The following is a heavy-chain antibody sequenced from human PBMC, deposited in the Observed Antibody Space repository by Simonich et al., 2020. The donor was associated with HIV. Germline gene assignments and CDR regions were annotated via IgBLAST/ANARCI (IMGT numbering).Heavy chain of an antibody. V-gene: IGHV3-33*08. CDR1: GFTFSSYG. CDR3: ARGKGLQLWSFDY. J-gene: IGHJ4*02. D-gene: IGHD5-18*01. Sequence: QVQLVESGGGVVQPGRSLRLSCAASGFTFSSYGMHWVRQAPGKGLGGVTVRWYYGSNKYYADSVKGRFTISRDNSKNTLYLQRNSLRAEDTAIYYCARGKGLQLWSFDYWGQGTLVTVSS. CDR2: RWYYGSNK.